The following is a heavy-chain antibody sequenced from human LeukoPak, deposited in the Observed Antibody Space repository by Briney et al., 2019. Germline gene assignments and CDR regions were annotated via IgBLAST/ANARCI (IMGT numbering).Heavy chain of an antibody. V-gene: IGHV4-31*03. CDR1: GGSISSGGYY. CDR3: ARDSGLWFGELSYRQTTENYYYYGMDV. J-gene: IGHJ6*02. D-gene: IGHD3-10*01. Sequence: SQTLSLTCTVSGGSISSGGYYWSWIRQHPGKGLEWIGYIYYSGSTYYNPSLKSRVTISVDTSKNQFPLKLSSVTAADTAVYYCARDSGLWFGELSYRQTTENYYYYGMDVWGQGTTVPVPS. CDR2: IYYSGST.